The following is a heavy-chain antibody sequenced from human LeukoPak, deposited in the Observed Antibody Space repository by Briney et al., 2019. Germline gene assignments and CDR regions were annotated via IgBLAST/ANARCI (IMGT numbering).Heavy chain of an antibody. Sequence: SETLSLTCTVSGGSISSYYWSWIRQPPGKGLEWIGYIYTSGSTNHNPSLKSRVTISVDTSKNQFSLKLSSVTAADTAVYYCARQGITMVRGVDYYYYYYMDVWGKGTTVTVSS. CDR2: IYTSGST. D-gene: IGHD3-10*01. CDR1: GGSISSYY. CDR3: ARQGITMVRGVDYYYYYYMDV. V-gene: IGHV4-4*09. J-gene: IGHJ6*03.